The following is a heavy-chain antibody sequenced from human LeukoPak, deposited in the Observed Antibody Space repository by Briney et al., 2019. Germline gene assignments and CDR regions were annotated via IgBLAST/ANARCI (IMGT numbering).Heavy chain of an antibody. V-gene: IGHV4-34*01. Sequence: SETLSLTCAVYGGSFSGYYWSWIRQPPGKGLEWIGEINHSGSTNYNPSLKSRVTVSVDTSKNQFSLKLSSVTAADTVVYYCAIEGYCSGGSCPYYYGMDVWGQGTTVTVSS. CDR2: INHSGST. CDR1: GGSFSGYY. J-gene: IGHJ6*02. D-gene: IGHD2-15*01. CDR3: AIEGYCSGGSCPYYYGMDV.